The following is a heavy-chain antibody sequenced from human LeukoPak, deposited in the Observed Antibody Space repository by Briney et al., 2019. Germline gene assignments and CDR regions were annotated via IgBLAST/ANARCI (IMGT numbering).Heavy chain of an antibody. V-gene: IGHV3-53*01. D-gene: IGHD3-10*01. J-gene: IGHJ4*02. Sequence: GGSLRLSCATSDFTVSYNYMSWVRQAPGRGLEWVSVISDGGVTYYADSVKGRFTISRDDSNDTLYLQMNSLRPEDTAVYYCGGSGSYYTPSYYWGQGTLVTVSS. CDR3: GGSGSYYTPSYY. CDR1: DFTVSYNY. CDR2: ISDGGVT.